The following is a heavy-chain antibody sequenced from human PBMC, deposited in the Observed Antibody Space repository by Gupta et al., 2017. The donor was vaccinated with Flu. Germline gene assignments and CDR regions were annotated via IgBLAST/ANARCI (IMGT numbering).Heavy chain of an antibody. Sequence: YFMHGVRQAPGQGLEWMGRNNPDSGDTNCARKFQGRVTMTRDTSISTAYMEVSGLRSDDTAVYYCARRQLVYYYFDYWGQGTLVTVSS. CDR2: NNPDSGDT. J-gene: IGHJ4*02. V-gene: IGHV1-2*06. CDR1: YF. CDR3: ARRQLVYYYFDY. D-gene: IGHD6-6*01.